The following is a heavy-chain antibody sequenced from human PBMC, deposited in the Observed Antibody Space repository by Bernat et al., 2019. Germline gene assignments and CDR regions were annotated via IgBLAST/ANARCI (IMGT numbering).Heavy chain of an antibody. Sequence: EVQLVESGGGLVQSGRSLRLSCAASGFTFDDYAMHWVRQAPGKGLEWVSGISWNSGSIGYADSVKGRFTISRDNAKNSLYLQMNSLRAEDTALYYCAKVGGGVDYWGQGTLVTVSS. CDR1: GFTFDDYA. CDR2: ISWNSGSI. D-gene: IGHD3-16*01. J-gene: IGHJ4*02. CDR3: AKVGGGVDY. V-gene: IGHV3-9*01.